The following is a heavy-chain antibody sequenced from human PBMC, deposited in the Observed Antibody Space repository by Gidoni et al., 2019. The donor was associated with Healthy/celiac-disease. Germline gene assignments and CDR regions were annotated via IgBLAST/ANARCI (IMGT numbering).Heavy chain of an antibody. Sequence: EARLVASGGGLVKPGGSLRLSCVASGFPFRRYCMIWARQAPGKGLELVSTISSSSSHKYYADSVKGRFTISRDNSKNSLYLEMNSLRAEDTAVYYCARDEYDYVWGSYRYTRDAFDIWGQGTMVTVSS. CDR3: ARDEYDYVWGSYRYTRDAFDI. V-gene: IGHV3-21*01. D-gene: IGHD3-16*02. J-gene: IGHJ3*02. CDR1: GFPFRRYC. CDR2: ISSSSSHK.